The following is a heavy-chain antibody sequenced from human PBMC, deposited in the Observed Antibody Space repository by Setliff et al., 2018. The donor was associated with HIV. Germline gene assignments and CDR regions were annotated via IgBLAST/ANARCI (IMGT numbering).Heavy chain of an antibody. CDR3: AGPRGDEAFDI. CDR2: FIPILDIT. Sequence: SVKASCKASGDTSSTYALNWVRQAPGQGLEWMGQFIPILDITNIAQKFQSRVTITEDKSTNKMYMEMTSLTSEDTAVYYCAGPRGDEAFDIWGQGTMVTVSS. V-gene: IGHV1-69*10. D-gene: IGHD3-10*01. CDR1: GDTSSTYA. J-gene: IGHJ3*02.